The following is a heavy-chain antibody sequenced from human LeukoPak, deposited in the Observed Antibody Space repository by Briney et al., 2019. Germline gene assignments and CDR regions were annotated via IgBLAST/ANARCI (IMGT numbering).Heavy chain of an antibody. D-gene: IGHD6-19*01. Sequence: SETLSLTCAVYGGSFSGYFWSWIRQPPGKGLEWIGEINHSGNTNYNPSLKSRVTISVDTSKNQFSLMLSSVTAADTAVYYCARVNGWIGAFDIWGQGTMVTVSS. CDR1: GGSFSGYF. J-gene: IGHJ3*02. CDR2: INHSGNT. CDR3: ARVNGWIGAFDI. V-gene: IGHV4-34*01.